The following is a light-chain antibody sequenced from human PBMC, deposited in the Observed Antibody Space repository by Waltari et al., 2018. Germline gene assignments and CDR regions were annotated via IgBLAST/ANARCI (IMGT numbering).Light chain of an antibody. J-gene: IGLJ1*01. CDR3: LLFYGGADV. CDR2: SAN. V-gene: IGLV7-43*01. CDR1: TGAVTSGPF. Sequence: QTVVTQEPSLTVSPGGTVTLTCSSSTGAVTSGPFPTWFQQRPGQPPRSLIYSANNKHPWTPARFSGSLIGGKAALTLSGVQPEDEAEYYCLLFYGGADVFGTGTKLTVL.